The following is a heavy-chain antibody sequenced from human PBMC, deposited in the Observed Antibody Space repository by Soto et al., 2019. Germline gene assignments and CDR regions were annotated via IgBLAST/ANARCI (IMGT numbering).Heavy chain of an antibody. CDR3: AREFSTANDY. Sequence: SVKVSCKASGGTFSSYAISWVRQAPGQGLEWMGGIIPIFGTTNYAQKFQGRVTITADASTSTAYVELSSLRSEDTAMYYCAREFSTANDYWGQGTLVTVSS. J-gene: IGHJ4*02. CDR1: GGTFSSYA. D-gene: IGHD4-17*01. V-gene: IGHV1-69*13. CDR2: IIPIFGTT.